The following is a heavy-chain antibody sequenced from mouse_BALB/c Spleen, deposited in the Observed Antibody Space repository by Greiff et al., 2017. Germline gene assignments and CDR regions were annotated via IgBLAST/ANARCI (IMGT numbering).Heavy chain of an antibody. V-gene: IGHV7-3*02. Sequence: EVMLVESGGGLVQPGGSLRLSCATSGFTFTDYYMSWVRQPPGKALEWLGFIRNKANGYTTEYRASVKGRFTISRDNSQSILYLQMNTLRAEDSDTYDGARDINGFAYWGEGTLVTVSA. J-gene: IGHJ3*01. CDR3: ARDINGFAY. CDR2: IRNKANGYTT. CDR1: GFTFTDYY.